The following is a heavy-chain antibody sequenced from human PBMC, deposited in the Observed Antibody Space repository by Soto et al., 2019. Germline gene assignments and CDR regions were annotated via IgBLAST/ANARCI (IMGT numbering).Heavy chain of an antibody. CDR1: GFTFSSYS. Sequence: PGGSLRLSCAASGFTFSSYSMNWVRQAPGKGLEWVSSISSSSSYIYYADSVKGRFTISRDNAKNSLYLQMNSLRAEDTAVYYCARERGGAAYYYDSSGYYLDYWGQGTLVTVSS. CDR3: ARERGGAAYYYDSSGYYLDY. CDR2: ISSSSSYI. J-gene: IGHJ4*02. D-gene: IGHD3-22*01. V-gene: IGHV3-21*01.